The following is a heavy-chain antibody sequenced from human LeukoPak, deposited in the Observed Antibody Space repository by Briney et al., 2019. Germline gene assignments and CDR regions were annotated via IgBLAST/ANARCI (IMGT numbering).Heavy chain of an antibody. J-gene: IGHJ4*02. V-gene: IGHV3-7*01. CDR2: IKQDGSEK. CDR1: GFIFSRYW. D-gene: IGHD2-2*01. Sequence: GGSLRLSCAASGFIFSRYWMSWVRQAPGKGLEWVANIKQDGSEKYYVDSVKGRFTISRDNAKKPLYLQMNSLRAEDTAVYYCARSATDIVVVPGAFDYWGQGTLVTVSS. CDR3: ARSATDIVVVPGAFDY.